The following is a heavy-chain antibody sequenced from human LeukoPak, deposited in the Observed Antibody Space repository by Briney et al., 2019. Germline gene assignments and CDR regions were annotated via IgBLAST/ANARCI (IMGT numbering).Heavy chain of an antibody. J-gene: IGHJ5*02. Sequence: GGSLRLSCAASGFIFSSYSMNWVRQAPGKGLEWVSYISSSSSIIYYADSVKGRFTISRDNAKNSLYLQMNSLRAEDTAVYYCARLWPLLRYFDWFLISGNWFDPWGQGTLVTVSS. CDR3: ARLWPLLRYFDWFLISGNWFDP. CDR2: ISSSSSII. D-gene: IGHD3-9*01. CDR1: GFIFSSYS. V-gene: IGHV3-48*01.